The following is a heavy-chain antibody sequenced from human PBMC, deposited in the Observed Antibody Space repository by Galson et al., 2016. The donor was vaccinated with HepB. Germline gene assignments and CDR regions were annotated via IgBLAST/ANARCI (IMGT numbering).Heavy chain of an antibody. CDR3: AEGKYSYAPLDY. Sequence: SLRLSCAASGFTFSSYAMHWVRQAPGKGLEWVAVISYDGSNKYYADSVKGRFTISRDNSKNTLYLQMNSLRAEDTAVYYCAEGKYSYAPLDYWGQGTLVTVSS. CDR1: GFTFSSYA. J-gene: IGHJ4*02. V-gene: IGHV3-30*04. D-gene: IGHD5-18*01. CDR2: ISYDGSNK.